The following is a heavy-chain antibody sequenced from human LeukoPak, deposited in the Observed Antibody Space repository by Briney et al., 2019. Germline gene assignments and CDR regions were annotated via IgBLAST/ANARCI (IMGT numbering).Heavy chain of an antibody. D-gene: IGHD1-26*01. Sequence: SETLSLTCTVSGGSISSYYWSWIRQPPGKGLEWIGNIFHSGSTNYNPSLKSRVTISVDTSKNQFSLKLNSVTAADTAVYYCARQRYSGSYSSDYWGQGTLVTVSS. J-gene: IGHJ4*02. CDR2: IFHSGST. CDR1: GGSISSYY. V-gene: IGHV4-59*08. CDR3: ARQRYSGSYSSDY.